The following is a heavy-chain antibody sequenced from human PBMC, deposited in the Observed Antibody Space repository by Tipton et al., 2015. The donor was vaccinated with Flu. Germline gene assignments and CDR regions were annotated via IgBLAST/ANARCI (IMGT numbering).Heavy chain of an antibody. J-gene: IGHJ6*02. CDR2: IYTSGTT. V-gene: IGHV4-61*02. D-gene: IGHD6-19*01. Sequence: TLSLTCSVSGDSISNGAYYWSWIRQPAGKGLEWIGLIYTSGTTTYSSSLKSRVTISLDTSKNQFSLKLTSVNAGDTALYFCARGQEEQWVDRYRSYDYHPVDAWGQGTTVTVSS. CDR1: GDSISNGAYY. CDR3: ARGQEEQWVDRYRSYDYHPVDA.